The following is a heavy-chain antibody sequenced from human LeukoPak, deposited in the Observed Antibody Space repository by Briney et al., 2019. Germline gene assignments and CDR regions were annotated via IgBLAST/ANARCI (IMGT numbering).Heavy chain of an antibody. CDR3: ARYSSSSPLPFDY. CDR2: IYHIGST. CDR1: AYSISSGHY. V-gene: IGHV4-38-2*02. Sequence: SETLSLTCTVSAYSISSGHYWGWIRQPPGKGLEWIGTIYHIGSTHYNPSLRSRVTISVDTSKNQFFLKLSFVTAADTAVYYCARYSSSSPLPFDYWGQGTLVTVSS. J-gene: IGHJ4*02. D-gene: IGHD6-6*01.